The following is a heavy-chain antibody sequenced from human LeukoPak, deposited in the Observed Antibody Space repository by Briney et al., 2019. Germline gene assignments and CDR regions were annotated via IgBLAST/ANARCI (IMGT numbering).Heavy chain of an antibody. CDR1: GFTFSTYA. CDR2: ISGRGGST. V-gene: IGHV3-23*01. D-gene: IGHD4-11*01. Sequence: GGSLRLSCAASGFTFSTYALSWVRQAPGRGLEWVSGISGRGGSTYNADSVKGRFTISRDNSKNTLYLEMNSLRAEDTAVYYCAKDRGDYSHLRGFDYWGQGTLVTVSS. CDR3: AKDRGDYSHLRGFDY. J-gene: IGHJ4*02.